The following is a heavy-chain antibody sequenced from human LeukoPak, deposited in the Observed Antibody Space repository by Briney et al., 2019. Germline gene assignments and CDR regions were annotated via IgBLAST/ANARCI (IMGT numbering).Heavy chain of an antibody. Sequence: QAGGSLRLSCAASGFTVSSNYMSWVRQAPGKGLEWVSAITGSGGTTYYADSVKGRFTISRDNSKNTLCLQMNNLRAGDTAVYYCAKAGPYYFDYWGQGSLVTVSS. D-gene: IGHD2-8*02. J-gene: IGHJ4*02. CDR1: GFTVSSNY. CDR3: AKAGPYYFDY. V-gene: IGHV3-23*01. CDR2: ITGSGGTT.